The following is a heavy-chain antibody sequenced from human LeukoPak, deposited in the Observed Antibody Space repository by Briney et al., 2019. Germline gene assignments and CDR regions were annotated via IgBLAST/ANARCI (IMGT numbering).Heavy chain of an antibody. J-gene: IGHJ4*02. V-gene: IGHV3-74*01. CDR1: GFTFNTYV. CDR3: VRDTDGYNF. CDR2: IDTDGKTT. Sequence: AGGSLRLSCAASGFTFNTYVMHWVRQAPGEGLVWVARIDTDGKTTTYADSVKGRFTISRDNAKNMLYVQMNSLRAEDTAVYYCVRDTDGYNFWGQGTLVSVSS. D-gene: IGHD5-24*01.